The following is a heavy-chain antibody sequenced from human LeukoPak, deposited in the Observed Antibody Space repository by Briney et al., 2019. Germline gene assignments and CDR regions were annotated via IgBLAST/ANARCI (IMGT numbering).Heavy chain of an antibody. V-gene: IGHV3-21*01. CDR2: INDAGSHI. J-gene: IGHJ4*02. D-gene: IGHD4-17*01. CDR1: GFMLSGSA. CDR3: ARDPAHYLRYGYFDY. Sequence: GGSLRLSCAASGFMLSGSAMNWVRQAPGKGLEWVSSINDAGSHIYYTDSVKGRFTVSRDNAKNSLYLQMNSLRAEDSALYYCARDPAHYLRYGYFDYWGQGTLVTVSS.